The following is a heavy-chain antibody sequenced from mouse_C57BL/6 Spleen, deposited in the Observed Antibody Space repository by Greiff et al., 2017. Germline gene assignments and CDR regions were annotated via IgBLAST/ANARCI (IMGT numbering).Heavy chain of an antibody. CDR2: ISNGGGST. J-gene: IGHJ4*01. CDR3: ARRRYGSSCGDYAMDY. V-gene: IGHV5-12*01. Sequence: EVQLVESGGGLVQPGGSLKLSCAASGFTFSDYYMYWVRQTPEKRLEWVAYISNGGGSTYYPDTVTGRFTISRDNAKNTLYLQMSRLKSEDTAMYYCARRRYGSSCGDYAMDYWGQGTSVTVSS. D-gene: IGHD1-1*01. CDR1: GFTFSDYY.